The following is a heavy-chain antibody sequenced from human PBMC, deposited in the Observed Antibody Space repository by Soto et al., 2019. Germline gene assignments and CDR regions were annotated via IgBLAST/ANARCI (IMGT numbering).Heavy chain of an antibody. J-gene: IGHJ4*02. V-gene: IGHV3-33*01. D-gene: IGHD6-13*01. CDR3: ARWGIAAGDY. CDR2: IWYDGSNK. CDR1: GFTFSSYG. Sequence: QVQLVESGGGVVQPGRSLRLSCAASGFTFSSYGMHWVRKAPGKGLEWVAVIWYDGSNKYYADSVKGRFTISRDNSKITLYLQMNSLRAEDTAVYYCARWGIAAGDYWGQGTLVTVSS.